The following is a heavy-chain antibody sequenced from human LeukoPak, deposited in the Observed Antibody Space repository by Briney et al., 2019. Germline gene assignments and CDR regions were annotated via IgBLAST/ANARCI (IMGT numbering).Heavy chain of an antibody. CDR1: GYTFNNFG. D-gene: IGHD6-19*01. CDR2: TSVYHGYT. CDR3: ARAGGWAREDYKGDAFGI. J-gene: IGHJ3*02. V-gene: IGHV1-18*01. Sequence: GASVKVSCKASGYTFNNFGISWVRQPPGQGLDWMGWTSVYHGYTNYAQIFQGRVTMATDTSTSTALMEVRSLRSDDTAVYFCARAGGWAREDYKGDAFGIWGGGTMVSVSS.